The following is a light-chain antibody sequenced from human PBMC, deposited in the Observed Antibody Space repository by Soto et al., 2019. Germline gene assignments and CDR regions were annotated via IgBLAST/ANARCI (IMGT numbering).Light chain of an antibody. CDR3: QQANSFPLT. CDR2: KAS. V-gene: IGKV1-39*01. Sequence: DIQMTQSPSSLSASVGDRVTITCRASQSISSYLNWYQQKPGKAPKLLIYKASSLESGVPSRFSGSGSGTDFTLTISSLRPEDFATYYCQQANSFPLTFGGGTKVDIK. J-gene: IGKJ4*01. CDR1: QSISSY.